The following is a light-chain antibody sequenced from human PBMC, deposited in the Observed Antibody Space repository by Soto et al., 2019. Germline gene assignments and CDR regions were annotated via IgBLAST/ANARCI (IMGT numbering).Light chain of an antibody. CDR1: QGIRSE. Sequence: AIQMTQSPSSLSASVGDRVTITCRASQGIRSELGWYQQKPGKAPNLLIYTASTLQSGVPSRFSGSGSGTDFTLTTSSLKLEVFATYYCIKYYIYPLTFGGGTGVEIK. CDR2: TAS. CDR3: IKYYIYPLT. J-gene: IGKJ4*01. V-gene: IGKV1-6*01.